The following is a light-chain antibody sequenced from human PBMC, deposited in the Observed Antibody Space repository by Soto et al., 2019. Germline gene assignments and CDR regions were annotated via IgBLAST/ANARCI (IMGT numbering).Light chain of an antibody. CDR2: GAS. V-gene: IGKV3-20*01. Sequence: DIVLTQSPGTLSLSPGERATLSCRASQSVSKNYLAWYQQKPGHAPRLLIYGASNRATGIPGMISGSCCREYSTLISSMQPHEYAAVYYYQQDGSSGTFGQGTKVDIK. CDR3: QQDGSSGT. CDR1: QSVSKNY. J-gene: IGKJ1*01.